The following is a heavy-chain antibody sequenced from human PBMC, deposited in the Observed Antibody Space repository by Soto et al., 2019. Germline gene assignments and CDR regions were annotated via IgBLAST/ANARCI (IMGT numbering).Heavy chain of an antibody. Sequence: QKLQGRVTMTTDTSTSTAYMELRSLRSDDTAVYYCARELPPNDYWGQGTLVTVSS. J-gene: IGHJ4*02. CDR3: ARELPPNDY. D-gene: IGHD3-10*01. V-gene: IGHV1-18*01.